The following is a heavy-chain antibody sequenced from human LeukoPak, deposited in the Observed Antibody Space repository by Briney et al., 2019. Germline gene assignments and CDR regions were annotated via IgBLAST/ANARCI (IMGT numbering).Heavy chain of an antibody. CDR2: INPSGGST. V-gene: IGHV1-46*01. J-gene: IGHJ4*02. Sequence: GASVKVSCEASGYTFTSYYMHWVRQAPGQGLEWMGIINPSGGSTSYAQKFQGRVTMTRDTSTSTVYMELSSLRSEDTAVYYCARPIAAAGLFDYWGQGTLVTVSS. CDR3: ARPIAAAGLFDY. CDR1: GYTFTSYY. D-gene: IGHD6-13*01.